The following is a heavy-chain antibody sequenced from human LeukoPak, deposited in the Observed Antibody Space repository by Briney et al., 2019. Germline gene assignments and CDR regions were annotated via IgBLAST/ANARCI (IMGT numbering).Heavy chain of an antibody. CDR1: GFTFSSYG. CDR3: AKDLRYYDSSGYLDY. CDR2: ISYDGSNK. D-gene: IGHD3-22*01. J-gene: IGHJ4*02. Sequence: GGSLRLSCAASGFTFSSYGMHWARQAPGKGLEWVAVISYDGSNKYYADSVKGRFTISRDNSKNTLYLQMNSLRAEDTAVYYCAKDLRYYDSSGYLDYWGQGTLVTVSS. V-gene: IGHV3-30*18.